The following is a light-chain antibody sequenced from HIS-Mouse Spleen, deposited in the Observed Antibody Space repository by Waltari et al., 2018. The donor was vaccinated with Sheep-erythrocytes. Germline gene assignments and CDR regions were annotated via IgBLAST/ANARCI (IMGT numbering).Light chain of an antibody. CDR3: SSYAGSNNWV. CDR1: SRDVGGYNY. CDR2: EVS. Sequence: QSALTQPPSASGSPGQSVPIPCTGPSRDVGGYNYVSWYQQHPGKAPKLMIYEVSKRPSGVPDRFSGSKSGNTASLTVSGLQAEDEADYYCSSYAGSNNWVFGGGTKLTVL. J-gene: IGLJ3*02. V-gene: IGLV2-8*01.